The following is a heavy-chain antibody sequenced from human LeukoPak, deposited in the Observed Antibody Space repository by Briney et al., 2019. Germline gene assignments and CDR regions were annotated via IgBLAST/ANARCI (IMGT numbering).Heavy chain of an antibody. CDR2: ISYDGSNK. Sequence: PGGSLRLSCAASGFTFSSYATHWVRQAPGKGLEWVAVISYDGSNKYYADSVKGRFTISRDNSKNTLYLQMNSLRAEDTAVYYCARDLLAYCGGDCSMGFDYWGQGTLVTVSS. CDR3: ARDLLAYCGGDCSMGFDY. V-gene: IGHV3-30-3*01. CDR1: GFTFSSYA. J-gene: IGHJ4*02. D-gene: IGHD2-21*01.